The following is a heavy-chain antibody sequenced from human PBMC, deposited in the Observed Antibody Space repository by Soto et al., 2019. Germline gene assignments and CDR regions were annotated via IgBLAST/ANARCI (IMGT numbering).Heavy chain of an antibody. CDR1: GLAFSVSC. CDR3: ARGHGDLMSWALDY. Sequence: PXGSLRLSCVACGLAFSVSCMHWVRQAPGKGLEWVAVIWRDGTHENYADSVKGRFTMSIDNSKNTLYLQMNSLRVEDTAVYYCARGHGDLMSWALDYWGQGTLVTGSS. CDR2: IWRDGTHE. J-gene: IGHJ4*02. V-gene: IGHV3-33*01. D-gene: IGHD2-21*01.